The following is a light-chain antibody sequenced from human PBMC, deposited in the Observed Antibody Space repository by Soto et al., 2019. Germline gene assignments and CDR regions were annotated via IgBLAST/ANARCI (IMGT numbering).Light chain of an antibody. J-gene: IGLJ1*01. V-gene: IGLV2-8*01. CDR1: SSDVGGYNY. Sequence: QSALTQPPSASGSPGQSVTISCTGTSSDVGGYNYVSWYQQHPGKAPKLMIYEVSKRPSGVPDRFSGSKSGNTASLTVSGLQAEDEADYYCSSYAGSNNEVFGTGTKLTVL. CDR2: EVS. CDR3: SSYAGSNNEV.